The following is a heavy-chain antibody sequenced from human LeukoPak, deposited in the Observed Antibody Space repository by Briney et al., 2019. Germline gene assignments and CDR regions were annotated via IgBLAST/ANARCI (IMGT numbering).Heavy chain of an antibody. J-gene: IGHJ5*02. D-gene: IGHD6-19*01. CDR3: AKHHVNRTAVAGTYWFDP. V-gene: IGHV3-23*01. CDR1: GFTFSSYA. Sequence: GGSLRLSCAASGFTFSSYAMSWVRQAPGKGLEWVSVISGSVGTTYYADSVKGRFTISRDNSKNTLYLQMNSLRAEDTAVYYCAKHHVNRTAVAGTYWFDPWGQGTLVIVSS. CDR2: ISGSVGTT.